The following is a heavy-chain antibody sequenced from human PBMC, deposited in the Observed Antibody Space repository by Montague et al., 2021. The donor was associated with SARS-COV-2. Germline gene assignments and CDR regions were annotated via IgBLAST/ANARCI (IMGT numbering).Heavy chain of an antibody. V-gene: IGHV4-39*01. J-gene: IGHJ4*02. CDR1: GGSISSPDYY. CDR2: ISYAGRT. CDR3: ARQLPSYCSTNKCYPYYFDV. D-gene: IGHD2-2*01. Sequence: SETLSLTCTVSGGSISSPDYYRGWIRQSPGKGLEWIGRISYAGRTSYNPSLRSRVSFSMDTSTKHFSLSLNSVTAADTAVYFCARQLPSYCSTNKCYPYYFDVWGQGALVTVSS.